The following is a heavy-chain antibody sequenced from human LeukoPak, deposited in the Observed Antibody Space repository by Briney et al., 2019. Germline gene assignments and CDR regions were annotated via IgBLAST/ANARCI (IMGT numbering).Heavy chain of an antibody. CDR2: ITWNSDDM. V-gene: IGHV3-9*01. CDR1: GFTFDGYG. J-gene: IGHJ4*02. Sequence: GGSLRLSCAASGFTFDGYGMYWVRQAPGKGLEWVLGITWNSDDMAYADSVKGRFTISRDNAKNCLYLQMNSLRVEDTALYYCTKVTDWRTGFDYWGQGTLVTVSS. CDR3: TKVTDWRTGFDY. D-gene: IGHD3-9*01.